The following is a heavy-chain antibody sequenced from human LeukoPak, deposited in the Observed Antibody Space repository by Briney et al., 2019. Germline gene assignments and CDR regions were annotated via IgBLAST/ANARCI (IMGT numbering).Heavy chain of an antibody. Sequence: GTSVKVSCKASGFTFTSSAMQWVRQARGQRLEWIGWMNPSSGNTGYAQKSQGRVTMTRNTSISTAYMELSSLRSEDTAVYYCARSAYYYDSSGLTYAFDIWGQGTMVTVSS. CDR3: ARSAYYYDSSGLTYAFDI. J-gene: IGHJ3*02. V-gene: IGHV1-8*02. CDR2: MNPSSGNT. CDR1: GFTFTSSA. D-gene: IGHD3-22*01.